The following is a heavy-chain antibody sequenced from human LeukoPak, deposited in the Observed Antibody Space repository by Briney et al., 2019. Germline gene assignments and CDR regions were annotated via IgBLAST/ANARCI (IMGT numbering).Heavy chain of an antibody. J-gene: IGHJ4*02. CDR3: ARDPSLAVAGFFDY. V-gene: IGHV3-48*03. D-gene: IGHD6-19*01. CDR2: ISSSGSTI. Sequence: GGSLRLSCAASGLTFSSYEMNWVRQAPGKGLEWVSYISSSGSTIYYAGSVKGRFTISRDNAKNSLYLQMNSLRAEDTAVYYCARDPSLAVAGFFDYWGQGTLVTVSS. CDR1: GLTFSSYE.